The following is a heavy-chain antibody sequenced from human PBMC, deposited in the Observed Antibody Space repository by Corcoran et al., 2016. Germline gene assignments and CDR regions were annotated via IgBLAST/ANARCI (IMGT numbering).Heavy chain of an antibody. D-gene: IGHD1-26*01. Sequence: EVQLVESGGGLIQPGGSLRLSCAASGFTVSNTYMTWVRQAPGKGLECVSIIYTGGSTYYADSLKGRFTISRDNSKNTLYRQMDSLRAEDTAVDYCAGGYRESRYYGMDVWGQGTTVIVSS. J-gene: IGHJ6*02. CDR3: AGGYRESRYYGMDV. V-gene: IGHV3-53*01. CDR1: GFTVSNTY. CDR2: IYTGGST.